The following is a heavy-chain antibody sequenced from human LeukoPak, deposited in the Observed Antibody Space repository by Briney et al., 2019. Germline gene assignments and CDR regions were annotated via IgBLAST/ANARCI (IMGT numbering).Heavy chain of an antibody. J-gene: IGHJ4*02. Sequence: GGSLRLSCAASGFTFSYYSMNWVRQAPGKGLEWVATINPDGSERYYVDSVKGRFTISRDNAKNSLFLQMNSLRAEDTAVYYCVRWNYWGQGTLVTVSS. CDR2: INPDGSER. CDR1: GFTFSYYS. V-gene: IGHV3-7*01. CDR3: VRWNY.